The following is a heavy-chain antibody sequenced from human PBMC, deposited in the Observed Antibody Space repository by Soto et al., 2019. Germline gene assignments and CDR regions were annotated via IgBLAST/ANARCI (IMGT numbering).Heavy chain of an antibody. CDR1: GFTFSDHY. Sequence: EVQLVESGGGLVQPGGSLRLSCAASGFTFSDHYMDWVRQAPGKGLEWVGRTRNKANSYTTEYAASVKGRFTISRDDSKNSLYLQMNSLKTEDTAVYYCARVHHRDGYTFDHWGQGTLVTVSS. CDR2: TRNKANSYTT. V-gene: IGHV3-72*01. J-gene: IGHJ4*02. D-gene: IGHD6-25*01. CDR3: ARVHHRDGYTFDH.